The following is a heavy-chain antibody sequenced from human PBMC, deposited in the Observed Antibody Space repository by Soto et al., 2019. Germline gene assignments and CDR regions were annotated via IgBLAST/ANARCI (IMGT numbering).Heavy chain of an antibody. CDR3: AREFYGSGSYYNGSPFDY. V-gene: IGHV3-7*01. CDR1: GFTFSSYW. D-gene: IGHD3-10*01. CDR2: IKQDGSEK. Sequence: GGSLRLSCAASGFTFSSYWMSWVRQAPGKGLEWVANIKQDGSEKYYVDSVKGRFTISRDNAKNSLYLQMNSMRAEDTAVYYCAREFYGSGSYYNGSPFDYWGQGTLVTVSS. J-gene: IGHJ4*02.